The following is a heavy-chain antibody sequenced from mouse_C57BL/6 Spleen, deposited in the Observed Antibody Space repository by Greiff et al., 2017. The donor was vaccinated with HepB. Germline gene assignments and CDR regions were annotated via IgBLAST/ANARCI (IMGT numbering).Heavy chain of an antibody. J-gene: IGHJ4*01. CDR1: GYAFSSSW. V-gene: IGHV1-82*01. Sequence: QVQLKESGPELVKPGASVKISCKASGYAFSSSWMNWVKQRPGKGLEWIGRIYPGDGDTNYNGKFKGKATLTADKSSSTAYMQLSSLTSEDSAVYFCARRHYGSSDAMDYWGQGTSVTVSS. CDR3: ARRHYGSSDAMDY. CDR2: IYPGDGDT. D-gene: IGHD1-1*01.